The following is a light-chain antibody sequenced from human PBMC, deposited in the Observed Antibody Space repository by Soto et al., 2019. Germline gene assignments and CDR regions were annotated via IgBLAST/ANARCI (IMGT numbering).Light chain of an antibody. CDR3: SSYTTSNTRQIV. Sequence: QSVLTQPASVSGSPGQSITISCTGTSSDVGGYNYVSWYQQHPGKAPKFMIYDVSNRPSGVSNRFSGSKSGNTASLTISGLQAEDEADYYCSSYTTSNTRQIVFGTVSKVTVL. V-gene: IGLV2-14*01. CDR1: SSDVGGYNY. CDR2: DVS. J-gene: IGLJ1*01.